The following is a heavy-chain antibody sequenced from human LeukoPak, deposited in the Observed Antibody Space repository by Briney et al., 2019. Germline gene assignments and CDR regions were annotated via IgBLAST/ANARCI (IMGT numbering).Heavy chain of an antibody. CDR1: GFTFSTYE. J-gene: IGHJ4*02. CDR3: ARGTAGHGDY. CDR2: ITSSGSAI. D-gene: IGHD6-13*01. Sequence: GGSPRLSCAASGFTFSTYEMNWVRQAPGKGLEWVSYITSSGSAIYYADSVKGRFTISRDNAKNSLYLQMNSLRAEDTAVYYCARGTAGHGDYWGQGTLVTVSS. V-gene: IGHV3-48*03.